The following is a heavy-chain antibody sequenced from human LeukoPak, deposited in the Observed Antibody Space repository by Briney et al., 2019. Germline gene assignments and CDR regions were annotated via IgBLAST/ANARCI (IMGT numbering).Heavy chain of an antibody. Sequence: PGRSLRLSCAASGFTFSSYGMHWVRQAPGKGLEWVAVISYDGSNKYYADSMKGRFTISRDNSKNTLYLQMNSLRAEDTAVYYCAKLAVTTCMDVWGQGTTVTVSS. V-gene: IGHV3-30*18. CDR1: GFTFSSYG. J-gene: IGHJ6*02. CDR3: AKLAVTTCMDV. CDR2: ISYDGSNK. D-gene: IGHD4-17*01.